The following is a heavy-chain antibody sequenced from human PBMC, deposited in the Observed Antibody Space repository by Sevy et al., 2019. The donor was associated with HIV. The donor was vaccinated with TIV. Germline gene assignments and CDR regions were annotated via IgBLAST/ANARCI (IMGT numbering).Heavy chain of an antibody. V-gene: IGHV1-8*01. J-gene: IGHJ6*02. CDR3: ASGGNGDFWSYEYYYYGMDV. Sequence: ASVKVSCEASGYSFDSYDINWVRQATGQGLEWMGWMSPKTGATGFAQKFKGRVTMTRNMSISTAYMELSSLTNEDTAVYYCASGGNGDFWSYEYYYYGMDVWGQGTTVTVSS. D-gene: IGHD3-3*01. CDR2: MSPKTGAT. CDR1: GYSFDSYD.